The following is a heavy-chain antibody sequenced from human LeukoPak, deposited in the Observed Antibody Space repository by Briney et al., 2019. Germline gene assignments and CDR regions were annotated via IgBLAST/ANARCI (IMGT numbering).Heavy chain of an antibody. CDR3: AKDRPNYYESNGHYYRRDGDS. D-gene: IGHD3-22*01. CDR2: TSSGGDYK. V-gene: IGHV3-23*01. Sequence: AGGSLRLSCAASGFTFSIYAMSWVRQAPGKGLEWVSSTSSGGDYKYYAGSVKGRFTISRDNSKNTLYLQMTSLRAENKATYYCAKDRPNYYESNGHYYRRDGDSWGQGTLVTVSS. CDR1: GFTFSIYA. J-gene: IGHJ5*01.